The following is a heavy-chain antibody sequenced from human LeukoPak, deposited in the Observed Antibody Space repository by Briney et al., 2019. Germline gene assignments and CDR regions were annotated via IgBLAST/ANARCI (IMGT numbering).Heavy chain of an antibody. V-gene: IGHV3-43*01. Sequence: PGGSLRLSCAASGFTFDDYTMHWVRQAPGKGLEWVSLISWDGGSTYYADSVKGRFTISRDNSKNSLYLQMNSLRTEDTALYYCAKDIKLGYQLLGIGAFDIWGQGTMVTVSS. J-gene: IGHJ3*02. D-gene: IGHD2-2*01. CDR2: ISWDGGST. CDR1: GFTFDDYT. CDR3: AKDIKLGYQLLGIGAFDI.